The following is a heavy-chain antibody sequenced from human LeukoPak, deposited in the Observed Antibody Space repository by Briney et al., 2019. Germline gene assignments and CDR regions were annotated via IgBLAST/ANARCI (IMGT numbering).Heavy chain of an antibody. CDR3: ARGHNPGPYYDSRYYGMDV. D-gene: IGHD3-3*01. CDR2: ISYDGSNK. CDR1: GFTFGSYA. V-gene: IGHV3-30-3*01. J-gene: IGHJ6*02. Sequence: GGSLRLSCAASGFTFGSYAMHWVRQAPGKGLEWVAVISYDGSNKYYADSVKGRFTISRDNSKNTLYLQMNSLRAEDTAVYYCARGHNPGPYYDSRYYGMDVWGQGTTVTVSS.